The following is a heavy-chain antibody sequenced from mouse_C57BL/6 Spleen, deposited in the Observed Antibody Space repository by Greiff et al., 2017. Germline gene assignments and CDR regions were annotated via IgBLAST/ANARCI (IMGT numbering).Heavy chain of an antibody. CDR2: ISSGSSTI. V-gene: IGHV5-17*01. J-gene: IGHJ2*01. CDR3: ARGGLLPFDY. Sequence: EVKLMESGGGLVKPGGSLKLSCAASGFTFSDYGMHWVRQAPEKGLEWVAYISSGSSTIYYADTVKGRFTISRDNAKNTLFLQMTSLRSEDTAMYYCARGGLLPFDYWGQGTTLTVSS. CDR1: GFTFSDYG. D-gene: IGHD2-3*01.